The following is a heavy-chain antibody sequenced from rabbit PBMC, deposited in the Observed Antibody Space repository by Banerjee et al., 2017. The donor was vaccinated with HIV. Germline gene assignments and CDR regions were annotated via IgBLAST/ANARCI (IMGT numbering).Heavy chain of an antibody. V-gene: IGHV1S40*01. D-gene: IGHD4-1*01. J-gene: IGHJ3*01. CDR1: GFSFSYKYV. Sequence: QSLEESGGDLVKPEGSLTLTCTASGFSFSYKYVMCWVRQAPGKGLEWIACINTSSGNTVYATWAKGRFTISKTSWTTVTLQMTSLTAADTATHFCARDLAGVIVWGQGTLVTVS. CDR2: INTSSGNT. CDR3: ARDLAGVIV.